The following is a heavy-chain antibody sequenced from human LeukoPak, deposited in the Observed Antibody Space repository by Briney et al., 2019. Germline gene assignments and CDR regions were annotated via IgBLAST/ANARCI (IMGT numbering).Heavy chain of an antibody. D-gene: IGHD6-19*01. V-gene: IGHV3-66*01. CDR2: IYSGGST. CDR1: GFTFSYAW. Sequence: GGSLRLSCAASGFTFSYAWMTWVSQAPGKGLEWVSVIYSGGSTYYADSVKGRFTISRDNSKNTLYLQMNSLRAEDTAVYFCARGLRYSTGWYYFDYWGQGTLVTVSS. CDR3: ARGLRYSTGWYYFDY. J-gene: IGHJ4*02.